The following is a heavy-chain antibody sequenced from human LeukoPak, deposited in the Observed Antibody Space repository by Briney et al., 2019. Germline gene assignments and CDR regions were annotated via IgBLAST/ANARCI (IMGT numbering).Heavy chain of an antibody. CDR1: GYSFSSYW. Sequence: GESLKISCKGSGYSFSSYWIGWLRQLPGKGLDWMGIIYPDDSDTRYSPSFQGQVTISADKSISTAYLQWSSLKASDTAMYYCARGGNYNWIFFDYWGQGTLVTVSS. V-gene: IGHV5-51*01. CDR2: IYPDDSDT. D-gene: IGHD1-20*01. J-gene: IGHJ4*02. CDR3: ARGGNYNWIFFDY.